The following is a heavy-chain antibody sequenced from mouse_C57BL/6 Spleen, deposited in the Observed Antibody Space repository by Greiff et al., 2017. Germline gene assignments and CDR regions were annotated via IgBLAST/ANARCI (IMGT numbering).Heavy chain of an antibody. CDR1: GYSFTDYN. J-gene: IGHJ2*01. CDR2: INPNYGTT. D-gene: IGHD2-5*01. Sequence: VQLQQSGPELVKPGASVKISCKASGYSFTDYNMNWVKQSNGKSLEWIGVINPNYGTTSYNQKFKGKATLTVDQSSSTAYMQLNSLTAEDSAVYYCARASYYRNYGGFDYWGQGTTLTVSS. V-gene: IGHV1-39*01. CDR3: ARASYYRNYGGFDY.